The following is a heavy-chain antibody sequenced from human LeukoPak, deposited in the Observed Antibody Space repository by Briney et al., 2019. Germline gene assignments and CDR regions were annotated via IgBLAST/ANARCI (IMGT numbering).Heavy chain of an antibody. Sequence: ASVKVSCKASGYSFSSYGISWVRQAPGQGLEWMGWISAYNGNTNYAQKFQGRVTMTTDTSTSTAYMDLRSLTSDDTAVYYCARAERPAITHDHWGQGSLVTVSS. V-gene: IGHV1-18*01. CDR2: ISAYNGNT. J-gene: IGHJ1*01. CDR1: GYSFSSYG. D-gene: IGHD5-18*01. CDR3: ARAERPAITHDH.